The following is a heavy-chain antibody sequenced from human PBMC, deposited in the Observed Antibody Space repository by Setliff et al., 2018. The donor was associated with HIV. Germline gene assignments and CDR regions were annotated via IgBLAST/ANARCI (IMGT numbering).Heavy chain of an antibody. CDR2: IYPGDSDP. D-gene: IGHD3-22*01. CDR3: ARRMRYYDSSGYYGHYFDS. Sequence: PGESLKISCKASGYSFTNYWIGWARQMPGKGLEWMGIIYPGDSDPRYSPSFQGQVTISADKSISTAYLQWSSLKASDTAMYYCARRMRYYDSSGYYGHYFDSWGQGTLVTVSS. J-gene: IGHJ4*02. CDR1: GYSFTNYW. V-gene: IGHV5-51*01.